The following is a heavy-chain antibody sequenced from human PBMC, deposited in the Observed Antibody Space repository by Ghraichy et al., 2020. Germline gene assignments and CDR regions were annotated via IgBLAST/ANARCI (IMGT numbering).Heavy chain of an antibody. D-gene: IGHD4-17*01. V-gene: IGHV3-23*01. Sequence: GGSLRLSCAASGFTFSSYAMSWVRQAPGKGLEWVSTISGSGDSTYYADSVKGRFTISRDNSKNTLYLQMNSLRAEDTAVYYCAKDYGDYVNWFDPWGQGTLVTVSS. CDR1: GFTFSSYA. J-gene: IGHJ5*02. CDR3: AKDYGDYVNWFDP. CDR2: ISGSGDST.